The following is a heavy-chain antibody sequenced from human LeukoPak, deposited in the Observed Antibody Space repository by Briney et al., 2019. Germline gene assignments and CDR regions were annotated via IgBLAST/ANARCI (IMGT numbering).Heavy chain of an antibody. CDR2: ISNSGSNR. V-gene: IGHV3-48*03. Sequence: GGSLRLSCAASGFTFSSYEMHWVRQAPGKGLEWVSYISNSGSNRYYADSVKGRFTISRDNAKNSVYLQMNSLRAEDTAVYYCARDRGVAADPFDPWGQGTLVTVSS. J-gene: IGHJ5*02. D-gene: IGHD6-13*01. CDR3: ARDRGVAADPFDP. CDR1: GFTFSSYE.